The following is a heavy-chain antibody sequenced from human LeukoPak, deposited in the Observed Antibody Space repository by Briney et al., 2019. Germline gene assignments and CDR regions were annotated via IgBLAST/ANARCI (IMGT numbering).Heavy chain of an antibody. CDR3: ARGRDDYVWGSYPNWFDP. D-gene: IGHD3-16*02. V-gene: IGHV4-34*01. Sequence: PSETLSLTCAVYGGPFSGYYWSWIRQPPGKGLEWIGEINHSGSTNYNPSLKSRVTISVDTSKNQFSLKLSSVTAADTAVYYCARGRDDYVWGSYPNWFDPWGQGTLVTVSS. CDR1: GGPFSGYY. J-gene: IGHJ5*02. CDR2: INHSGST.